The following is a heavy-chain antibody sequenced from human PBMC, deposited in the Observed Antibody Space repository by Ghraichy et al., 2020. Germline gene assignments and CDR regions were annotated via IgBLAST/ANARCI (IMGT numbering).Heavy chain of an antibody. CDR3: AVVVGAIHFGY. Sequence: GGSLRLSCVASGFTFSSYWMSWVRQAPGKGLQWVANIKQDGSEKYYVDSVKGRFTISRDNAENSLYLQMNGLRAEDTAVYFCAVVVGAIHFGYWGQGTLVTVSS. J-gene: IGHJ4*02. CDR1: GFTFSSYW. CDR2: IKQDGSEK. D-gene: IGHD2-15*01. V-gene: IGHV3-7*01.